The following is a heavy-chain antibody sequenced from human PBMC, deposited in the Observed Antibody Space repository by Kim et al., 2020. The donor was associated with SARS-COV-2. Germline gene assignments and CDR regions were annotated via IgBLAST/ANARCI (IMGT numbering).Heavy chain of an antibody. J-gene: IGHJ6*02. CDR3: ARHGVPAASNGMDV. D-gene: IGHD2-2*01. Sequence: SPSFQGQVTISADKSISTAYLQWSSLKASDTAMYYCARHGVPAASNGMDVWGQGTTVTVSS. V-gene: IGHV5-51*01.